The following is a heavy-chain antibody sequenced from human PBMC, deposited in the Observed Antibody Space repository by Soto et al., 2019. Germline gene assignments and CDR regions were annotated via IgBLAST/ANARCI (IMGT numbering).Heavy chain of an antibody. CDR1: GFTFSSYA. Sequence: SLRLSCAASGFTFSSYAMHWVRQAPGKGLEWVAVMSYDGSNIYYADSVKSRFTISRDNSRSTLYLQMNSLRAEDTAVYYCARVEYSYGSPYLDYWGQGTLVTVSS. CDR3: ARVEYSYGSPYLDY. J-gene: IGHJ4*02. V-gene: IGHV3-30-3*01. D-gene: IGHD5-18*01. CDR2: MSYDGSNI.